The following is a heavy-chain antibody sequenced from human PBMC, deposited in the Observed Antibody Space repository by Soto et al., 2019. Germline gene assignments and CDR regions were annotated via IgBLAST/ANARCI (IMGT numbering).Heavy chain of an antibody. V-gene: IGHV3-74*01. CDR3: ARDLDTSIDY. J-gene: IGHJ4*02. D-gene: IGHD1-1*01. CDR2: INGDGSSI. Sequence: PGGSLRLSCAASGFTLSNYWMHWVRQDPGKGLVWVSRINGDGSSISYADSVKGRFTISRDNAKNTLYLQMDSLRVEDTAVYYCARDLDTSIDYWGQGTLVTVSS. CDR1: GFTLSNYW.